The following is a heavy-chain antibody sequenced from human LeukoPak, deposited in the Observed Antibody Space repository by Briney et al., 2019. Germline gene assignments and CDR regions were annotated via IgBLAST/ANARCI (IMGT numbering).Heavy chain of an antibody. J-gene: IGHJ3*02. V-gene: IGHV3-53*01. Sequence: PGGSLRLSCAASGFTVSSNYMSWVRQAPGKGLEWVSVIYSGGSTYYADSVKGRFTISRDNSKNTLYLQMNSLRAEDTAVYYCARDTAMDAFDIWGQGTMVTASS. CDR3: ARDTAMDAFDI. D-gene: IGHD5-18*01. CDR1: GFTVSSNY. CDR2: IYSGGST.